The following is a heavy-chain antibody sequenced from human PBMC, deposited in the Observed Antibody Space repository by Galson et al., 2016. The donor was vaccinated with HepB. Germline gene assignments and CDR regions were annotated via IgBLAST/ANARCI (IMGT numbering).Heavy chain of an antibody. CDR2: IDAGGSN. CDR3: ARGRAGFQVPLAP. V-gene: IGHV4-34*01. CDR1: GGSVVGYY. Sequence: SESLSLTCTVDGGSVVGYYWTWIRQSPGKRLEWIGEIDAGGSNTYNPSVKGRVTISLDRSTTSISLKLTSVTAAHTGLYFCARGRAGFQVPLAPWGLGTLVTVTS. J-gene: IGHJ5*02.